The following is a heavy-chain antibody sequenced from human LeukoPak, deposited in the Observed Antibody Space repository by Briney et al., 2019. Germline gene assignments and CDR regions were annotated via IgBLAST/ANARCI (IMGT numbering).Heavy chain of an antibody. J-gene: IGHJ4*02. Sequence: GGSLRLSCAVSGITLSNYGMSWVHQAPGKGLEWVAGISDSGGSTNYADSVKGRFTISRDNPKNTLYLQMNSLRAEDTAVYFCAKRGVVIRAVIIVGFHKEAYYFDYWGQGALVTVSS. D-gene: IGHD3-10*01. V-gene: IGHV3-23*01. CDR3: AKRGVVIRAVIIVGFHKEAYYFDY. CDR2: ISDSGGST. CDR1: GITLSNYG.